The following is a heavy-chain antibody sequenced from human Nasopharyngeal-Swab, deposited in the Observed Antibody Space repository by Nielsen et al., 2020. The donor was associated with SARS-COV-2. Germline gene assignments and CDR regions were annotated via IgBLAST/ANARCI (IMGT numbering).Heavy chain of an antibody. CDR3: TTLRD. J-gene: IGHJ4*02. V-gene: IGHV3-15*01. D-gene: IGHD4-17*01. CDR2: IKSKADGGTT. CDR1: GFTFSNVW. Sequence: GESLKISCAASGFTFSNVWMSWVRQAPGKGPEWVGRIKSKADGGTTDYSAPVRGRFTISRDDSKNTLYLQMNSLKTDDTAVYYCTTLRDWGQGTLVTVSS.